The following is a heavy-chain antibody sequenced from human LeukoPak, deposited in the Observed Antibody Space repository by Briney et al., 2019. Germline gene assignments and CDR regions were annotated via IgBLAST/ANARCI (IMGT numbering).Heavy chain of an antibody. J-gene: IGHJ6*03. D-gene: IGHD6-13*01. CDR2: ISSSSSYI. CDR1: GFTFDDYG. Sequence: GGSLRLSCAASGFTFDDYGMSWVRQAPGKGLEWVSSISSSSSYIYYADSVKGRFTISRDNAKNSLYLQMNSLRAEDTAVYYCATQAYSSSWYYYYYYYMDVWGKGTTVTVSS. V-gene: IGHV3-21*01. CDR3: ATQAYSSSWYYYYYYYMDV.